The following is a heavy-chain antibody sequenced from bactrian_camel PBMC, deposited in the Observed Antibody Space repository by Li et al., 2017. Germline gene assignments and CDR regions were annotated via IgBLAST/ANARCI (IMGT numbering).Heavy chain of an antibody. V-gene: IGHV3S40*01. CDR3: ERSYRADYGGSWSPNY. CDR2: ISTVWVVGST. J-gene: IGHJ4*01. D-gene: IGHD6*01. CDR1: GFTFSNYD. Sequence: VQLVESGGGSVQVGGSLRLSCAASGFTFSNYDMNWVRQAPGKGLEWVSHISTVWVVGSTYADSVKGRFTISRDNAKNTVYLQMNSLKPEDTAVYYCERSYRADYGGSWSPNYWSQGTQVTVS.